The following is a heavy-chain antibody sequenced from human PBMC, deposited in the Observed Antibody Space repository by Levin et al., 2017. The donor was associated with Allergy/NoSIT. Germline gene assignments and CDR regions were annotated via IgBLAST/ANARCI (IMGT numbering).Heavy chain of an antibody. CDR2: ISGSGGST. J-gene: IGHJ4*02. V-gene: IGHV3-23*01. Sequence: PGGSLRLSCAASGFTFSSYAMSWVRQAPGKGLEWVSAISGSGGSTYYADSVKGRFTISRDNSKNTLYLQMNSLRAEDTAVYYCAKIGSRCSGGSCYGTLDYWGQGTLVTVSS. CDR1: GFTFSSYA. D-gene: IGHD2-15*01. CDR3: AKIGSRCSGGSCYGTLDY.